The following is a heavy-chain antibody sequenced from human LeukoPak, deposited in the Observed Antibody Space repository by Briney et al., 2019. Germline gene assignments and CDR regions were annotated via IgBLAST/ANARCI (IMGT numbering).Heavy chain of an antibody. CDR3: ARVDWTYCSSTSCLGY. CDR2: MNPNSGNT. Sequence: AASVKVSCKASGYTFTSYDINWVRQAPGQGLEWMGWMNPNSGNTGYAQKFQGRVTITRNTSISTAYMELSSLRSEDTAVYYCARVDWTYCSSTSCLGYWGQGTLVTVSS. CDR1: GYTFTSYD. J-gene: IGHJ4*02. V-gene: IGHV1-8*03. D-gene: IGHD2-2*01.